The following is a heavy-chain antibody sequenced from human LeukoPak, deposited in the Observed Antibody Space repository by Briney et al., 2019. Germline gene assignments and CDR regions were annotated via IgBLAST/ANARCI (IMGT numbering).Heavy chain of an antibody. CDR3: ARRGREGIFDY. CDR2: IYYSGST. D-gene: IGHD1-26*01. V-gene: IGHV4-39*01. CDR1: RGSISSSSYY. J-gene: IGHJ4*02. Sequence: PSETLSLTCTVSRGSISSSSYYWGWIRQPPGKGLEWIGSIYYSGSTYYNPSLKSRVTISVDTSKNQFSLKLSSVTAADTAVYYCARRGREGIFDYWGQGTLVTVSS.